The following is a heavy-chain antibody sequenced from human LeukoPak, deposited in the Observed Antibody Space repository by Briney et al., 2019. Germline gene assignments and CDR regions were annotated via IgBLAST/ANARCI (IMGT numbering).Heavy chain of an antibody. Sequence: PWGSLRLSCAVSGFTVNSKYMSWVRQPPGKGLEWIGEINHSGSTNYNPSLKSRVTISVDTSKNQFSLKLSSVTAADTAVYYCAIRTFAFGVVIPRYYFDYWGQGTLVTVSS. CDR3: AIRTFAFGVVIPRYYFDY. CDR2: INHSGST. D-gene: IGHD3-3*01. V-gene: IGHV4-34*08. J-gene: IGHJ4*02. CDR1: GFTVNSKY.